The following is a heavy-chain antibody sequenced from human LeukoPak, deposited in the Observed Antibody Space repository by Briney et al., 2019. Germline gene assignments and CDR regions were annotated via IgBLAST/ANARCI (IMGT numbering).Heavy chain of an antibody. Sequence: SETLSVTCTVSGGSISSYYWCWIRHPPGKGLEWIGYIYYSGGTNYNPSLKSRVTISVDTSKNQFSLKLSSVTAADTAVYYCARPYAHCSSTSCQDAFDIWGQGTMVTVSS. CDR2: IYYSGGT. CDR1: GGSISSYY. CDR3: ARPYAHCSSTSCQDAFDI. J-gene: IGHJ3*02. V-gene: IGHV4-59*01. D-gene: IGHD2-2*01.